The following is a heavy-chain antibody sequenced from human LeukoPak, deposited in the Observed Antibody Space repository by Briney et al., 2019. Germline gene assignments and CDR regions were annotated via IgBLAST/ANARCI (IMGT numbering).Heavy chain of an antibody. CDR1: GFTFSNYG. V-gene: IGHV3-7*01. CDR3: ARHSGTYYDY. Sequence: GGSLRLSCAASGFTFSNYGMHWVRQAPGKGLEWVANIKQDGSEKYYVDSVKGRFTISRDNAKNSLYLQMNSLRAEDTAVYYCARHSGTYYDYWGQGTLVTVSS. D-gene: IGHD1-26*01. CDR2: IKQDGSEK. J-gene: IGHJ4*02.